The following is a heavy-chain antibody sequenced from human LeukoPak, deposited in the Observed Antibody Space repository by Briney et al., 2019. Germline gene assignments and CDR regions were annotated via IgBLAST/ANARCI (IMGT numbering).Heavy chain of an antibody. CDR3: SRESGPFCPFGY. V-gene: IGHV4/OR15-8*02. D-gene: IGHD1-26*01. CDR2: ISLAGQT. J-gene: IGHJ4*02. Sequence: SETLSLTCGVSGGSISGTNWWSWVRQPPGQGLEWIGEISLAGQTNYNPSLNGRVTMSLDKSSNQLSLHLTSVTAADTATYFCSRESGPFCPFGYWGQGTLVSVSS. CDR1: GGSISGTNW.